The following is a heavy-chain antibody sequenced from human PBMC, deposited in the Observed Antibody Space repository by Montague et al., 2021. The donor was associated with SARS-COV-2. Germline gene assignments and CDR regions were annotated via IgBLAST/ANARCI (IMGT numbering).Heavy chain of an antibody. CDR1: GGSVSSGSFH. J-gene: IGHJ4*02. V-gene: IGHV4-61*01. Sequence: SETLSLTCTVSGGSVSSGSFHWSWIRQPPGKGLEYIGYISSSGSANYXPSFKSRVAISLDTSENQLSLRLSSVTAAGTAVYYCANKGAYDVPIDYWGLGTLVTVSS. D-gene: IGHD3-3*01. CDR3: ANKGAYDVPIDY. CDR2: ISSSGSA.